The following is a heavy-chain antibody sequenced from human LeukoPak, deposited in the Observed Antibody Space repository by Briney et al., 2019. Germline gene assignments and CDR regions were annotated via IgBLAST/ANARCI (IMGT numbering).Heavy chain of an antibody. CDR3: ARHISSGGTYAHFDY. D-gene: IGHD1-26*01. Sequence: SETLSLTCTVSGSTYNYYWSWIRQPPGKGLEWIGYIHYSGSTNYNPSLKSRVTMSLDTSKNQVSLKLNSVTAADTAVYYCARHISSGGTYAHFDYWGQGTLVTVSS. J-gene: IGHJ4*02. V-gene: IGHV4-59*08. CDR1: GSTYNYY. CDR2: IHYSGST.